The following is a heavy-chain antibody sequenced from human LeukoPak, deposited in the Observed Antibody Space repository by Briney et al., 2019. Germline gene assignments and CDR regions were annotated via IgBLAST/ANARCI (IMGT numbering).Heavy chain of an antibody. V-gene: IGHV3-30*02. J-gene: IGHJ4*02. D-gene: IGHD2-21*02. Sequence: GGSLRLSCAASGFTFNSYGMHWVRQAPGKGLEWVAFIRYDGSNKYYADSVKGRFTISRDNSKNTLYLQMNSLRAEDTAVYYCAKDIRAYCGGDCYFDYWGQGTLVTVSS. CDR1: GFTFNSYG. CDR2: IRYDGSNK. CDR3: AKDIRAYCGGDCYFDY.